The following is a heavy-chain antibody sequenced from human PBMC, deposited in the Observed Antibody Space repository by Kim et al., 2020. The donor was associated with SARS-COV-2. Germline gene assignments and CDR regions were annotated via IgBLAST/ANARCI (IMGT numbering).Heavy chain of an antibody. Sequence: GSLRLSCAASGFTFSSYSMNWVRQAPGKGLEWVSSISSSSSYIYYADSVKGRFTISRDNAKNSLYLQMNSLRAEDTAVYYCARDGTLRLGELSLTHYYYGMDVWGQGTTVTVSS. CDR3: ARDGTLRLGELSLTHYYYGMDV. V-gene: IGHV3-21*01. CDR2: ISSSSSYI. J-gene: IGHJ6*02. D-gene: IGHD3-16*02. CDR1: GFTFSSYS.